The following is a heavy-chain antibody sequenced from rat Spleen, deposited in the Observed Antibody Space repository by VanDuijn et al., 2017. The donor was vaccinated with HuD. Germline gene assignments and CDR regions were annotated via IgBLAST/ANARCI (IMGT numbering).Heavy chain of an antibody. CDR1: GFTFSDYY. V-gene: IGHV5-29*01. J-gene: IGHJ2*01. D-gene: IGHD3-1*01. CDR2: INYDGRST. Sequence: EVQLVESDGGLVQPGRSLKLSCAASGFTFSDYYMAWVRQAPTKGLEWVATINYDGRSTHYRDSVKGRFTISRDNAKSTLYLQMDSLRSEDTATYYCARDPMGYFDYWGQGVMVTVSS. CDR3: ARDPMGYFDY.